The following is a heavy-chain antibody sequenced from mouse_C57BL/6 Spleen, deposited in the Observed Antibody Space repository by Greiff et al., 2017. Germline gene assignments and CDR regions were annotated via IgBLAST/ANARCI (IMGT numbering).Heavy chain of an antibody. Sequence: QVQLQQSGAELVRPGASVTLSCKASGYTFTDYEMHWVKQTPVHGLEWIGAIDPETGGTAYNQKFKGKAILTADKSSSTAYMELRSLTSEDSAVYYCTRSNSRYFDVWGTGTTVTVAS. CDR1: GYTFTDYE. CDR3: TRSNSRYFDV. J-gene: IGHJ1*03. CDR2: IDPETGGT. V-gene: IGHV1-15*01.